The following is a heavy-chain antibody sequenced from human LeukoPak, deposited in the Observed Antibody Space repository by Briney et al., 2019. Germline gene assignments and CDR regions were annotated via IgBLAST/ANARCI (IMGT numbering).Heavy chain of an antibody. CDR1: GFTFSSYA. J-gene: IGHJ4*02. CDR3: AKVGTYYYDSSGYYWLDY. CDR2: ISGSGGST. D-gene: IGHD3-22*01. Sequence: GGSLRLSCAASGFTFSSYAMSWVRQAPGKGLEWVSAISGSGGSTYYADSVKGRFTISRDNSKNTLYLQMNSLRAEDTAVYNCAKVGTYYYDSSGYYWLDYWGQGTLVTVSS. V-gene: IGHV3-23*01.